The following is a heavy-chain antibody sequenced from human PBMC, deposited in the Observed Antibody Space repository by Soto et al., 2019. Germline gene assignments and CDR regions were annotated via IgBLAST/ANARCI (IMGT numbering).Heavy chain of an antibody. J-gene: IGHJ3*02. CDR2: ISSSSSYI. CDR1: GFTFSSYS. V-gene: IGHV3-21*01. CDR3: ARAPPGSGSYYAFDI. Sequence: GGSLRLSCAASGFTFSSYSMNWVRQAPGKGLEWVSSISSSSSYIYYADSVNGRFTISRDNAKNSLYLQMNSLRAEDTAVYYCARAPPGSGSYYAFDIWGQGTMVTVSS. D-gene: IGHD1-26*01.